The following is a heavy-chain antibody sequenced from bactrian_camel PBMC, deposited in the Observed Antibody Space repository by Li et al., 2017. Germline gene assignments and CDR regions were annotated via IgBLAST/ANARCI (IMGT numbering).Heavy chain of an antibody. CDR1: GFTFSNNW. Sequence: VQLVESGGGSVQAGGSLRLSCAASGFTFSNNWMHRVRQAPGKGLEWVSCIGARGYGEYYADSVKGRFTVSRDNPKNTLYLRLNSLKPEDTAMYYCAADPYCSADSRHRFVRENLTYRYQGQGTQVTVS. J-gene: IGHJ4*01. CDR2: IGARGYGE. V-gene: IGHV3S1*01. D-gene: IGHD2*01.